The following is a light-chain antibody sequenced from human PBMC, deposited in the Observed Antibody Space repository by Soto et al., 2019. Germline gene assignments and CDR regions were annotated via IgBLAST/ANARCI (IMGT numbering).Light chain of an antibody. V-gene: IGKV3-15*01. CDR1: QSISSN. J-gene: IGKJ4*01. Sequence: EIVMTQSPATLSVSPGERATLSCRANQSISSNLAWYQQKPGQAPRLLIYGAATRATGIPARFSGSGSGTDFTLTINSLQSKDFAVYYCQMYNNWVGTFGGGTKVDIK. CDR2: GAA. CDR3: QMYNNWVGT.